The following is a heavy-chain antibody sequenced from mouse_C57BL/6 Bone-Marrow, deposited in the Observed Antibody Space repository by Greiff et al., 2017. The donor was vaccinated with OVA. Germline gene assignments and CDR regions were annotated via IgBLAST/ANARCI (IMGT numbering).Heavy chain of an antibody. D-gene: IGHD1-1*01. J-gene: IGHJ4*01. Sequence: VQLQQSGAELAKPGASVKLSCKASGYTFTSYWMHWVKQRPGPGLEWIGYINPSSGYTKSNQKFKDKATLTADKSSSTAYMQLSSLTYEDSAVYYCARRGVLTTVIDCYAMDYWGQGTSVTVSS. CDR1: GYTFTSYW. CDR2: INPSSGYT. V-gene: IGHV1-7*01. CDR3: ARRGVLTTVIDCYAMDY.